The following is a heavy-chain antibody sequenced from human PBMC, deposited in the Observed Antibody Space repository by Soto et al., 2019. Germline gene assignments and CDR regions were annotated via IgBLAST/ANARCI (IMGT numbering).Heavy chain of an antibody. CDR2: IYTIGST. V-gene: IGHV4-4*07. CDR3: ARDIKAMIIVNAFDL. CDR1: GGPISSYY. Sequence: QVQLQESGPGLVKPSETLSLTCTVSGGPISSYYWSWIRQPAGKGLEWIGRIYTIGSTNYNPSPKSRVTMSVHISKNQSPLKSRSVTAADTGVYYCARDIKAMIIVNAFDLWGQGTLVTVSS. J-gene: IGHJ3*01. D-gene: IGHD5-18*01.